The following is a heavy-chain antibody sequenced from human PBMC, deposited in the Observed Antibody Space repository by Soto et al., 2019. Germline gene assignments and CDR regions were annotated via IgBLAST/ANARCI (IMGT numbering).Heavy chain of an antibody. Sequence: EVQLLESGGGLVQPGGSLRLSCAASGFTFSSYAMRWVRQAPVKGLEWVSAIRGSGGSTYYADSVKGRFTISSDNSKHTLYLHMNSLSAEDTAVYYWARRGSGSYYDYWGQGTLVTVSS. CDR2: IRGSGGST. D-gene: IGHD1-26*01. V-gene: IGHV3-23*01. J-gene: IGHJ4*02. CDR1: GFTFSSYA. CDR3: ARRGSGSYYDY.